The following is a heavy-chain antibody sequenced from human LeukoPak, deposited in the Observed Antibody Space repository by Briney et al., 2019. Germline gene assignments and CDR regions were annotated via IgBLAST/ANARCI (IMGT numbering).Heavy chain of an antibody. CDR3: ARDQLQWLALDYYYYGMDV. CDR2: ISYDGSNK. J-gene: IGHJ6*02. CDR1: GFTFSSYA. V-gene: IGHV3-30-3*01. D-gene: IGHD6-19*01. Sequence: PGGSLRLSCAASGFTFSSYAMHWVRQAPGKGLEWVAVISYDGSNKYYADSVKGRFTISRDNSKNTLYLQMNSLRAEDTAVYYCARDQLQWLALDYYYYGMDVWGQGTTVTVSS.